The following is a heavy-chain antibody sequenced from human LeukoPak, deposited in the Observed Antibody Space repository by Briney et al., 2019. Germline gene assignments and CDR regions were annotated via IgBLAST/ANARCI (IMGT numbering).Heavy chain of an antibody. D-gene: IGHD2-15*01. V-gene: IGHV1-2*02. CDR2: INPNSGGT. J-gene: IGHJ6*02. Sequence: ASVKVSCKASGYTFTGYYMHWVRQAPGQGLEWMGWINPNSGGTNYAQKFQGRVTMTRDTSISTAYMELSRLRSDDTAVYYCARVRGYCSGGSCYSDRNHYYGMDVWGQGTTVTVSS. CDR1: GYTFTGYY. CDR3: ARVRGYCSGGSCYSDRNHYYGMDV.